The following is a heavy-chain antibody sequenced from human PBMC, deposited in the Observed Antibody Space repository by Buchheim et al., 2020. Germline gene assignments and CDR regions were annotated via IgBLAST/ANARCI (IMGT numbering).Heavy chain of an antibody. V-gene: IGHV4-34*01. CDR2: INHSGST. CDR1: GGSFSGYY. J-gene: IGHJ6*02. CDR3: ARHSTQGGYYHYGMDV. Sequence: QVQLQQWGAGLLKPSETLSLTCAVYGGSFSGYYWSWIRQPPGKGLEWIGEINHSGSTNYNPSLKSRVTISVNTSKNPFSLKLSSVTAADTALYYCARHSTQGGYYHYGMDVWGQGTT. D-gene: IGHD1-1*01.